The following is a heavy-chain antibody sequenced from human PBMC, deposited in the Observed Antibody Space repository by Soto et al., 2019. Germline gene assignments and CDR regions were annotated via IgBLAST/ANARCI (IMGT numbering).Heavy chain of an antibody. CDR3: AKDKSLPRITMIVVVITTYFDY. D-gene: IGHD3-22*01. CDR1: GFTFSSYA. J-gene: IGHJ4*02. V-gene: IGHV3-23*01. CDR2: ISGSGGST. Sequence: GGSLRLSCAASGFTFSSYAMSWVRQAPGKGLEWVSAISGSGGSTYYADSVKGRFTISRDNSKNTLYLQMNSLRAEDTAVYYCAKDKSLPRITMIVVVITTYFDYWGQGTLVTVSS.